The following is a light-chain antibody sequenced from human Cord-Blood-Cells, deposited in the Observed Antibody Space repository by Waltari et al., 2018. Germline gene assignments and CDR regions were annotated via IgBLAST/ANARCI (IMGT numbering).Light chain of an antibody. J-gene: IGLJ1*01. CDR3: SSYTSSSTYV. V-gene: IGLV2-14*01. Sequence: QSALTQPASVSGSPGQSITISCPGTSSYVGGYNHVSWYQQHPGKAPKLMIYEVSNRPSGVSNRFSGSKSGNTASLTISGLQAEDEADYYCSSYTSSSTYVFGTGTKVTVL. CDR2: EVS. CDR1: SSYVGGYNH.